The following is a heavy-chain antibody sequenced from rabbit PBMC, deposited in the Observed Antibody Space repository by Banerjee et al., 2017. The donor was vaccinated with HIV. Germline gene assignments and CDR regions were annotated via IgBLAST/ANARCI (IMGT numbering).Heavy chain of an antibody. Sequence: QSLEESGGDLVKPGASLTLTCTASGFSFSSSYYMCWVRQAPGKGLEWIACIYAGSVGSTYYASWAKGRFTISKTSSTTVTLQMTSLTAADTATYFCARDDVDGSGYYFNLWGPGTLVTVS. CDR3: ARDDVDGSGYYFNL. CDR2: IYAGSVGST. CDR1: GFSFSSSYY. D-gene: IGHD1-1*01. V-gene: IGHV1S40*01. J-gene: IGHJ4*01.